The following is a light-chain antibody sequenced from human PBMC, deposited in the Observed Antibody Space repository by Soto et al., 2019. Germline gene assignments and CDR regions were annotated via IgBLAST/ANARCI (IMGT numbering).Light chain of an antibody. V-gene: IGKV4-1*01. Sequence: DIVMTQSPDSLAVSLGERATINCKSSQSVLYSSNNKNYLAWYQQKPGQPPKLLIYWASTRESGVPDRFSGSGSGTDFTLTINSLQPEDVAVYYCQQYFSTPPYTFCQGTKLEIK. CDR3: QQYFSTPPYT. CDR1: QSVLYSSNNKNY. J-gene: IGKJ2*01. CDR2: WAS.